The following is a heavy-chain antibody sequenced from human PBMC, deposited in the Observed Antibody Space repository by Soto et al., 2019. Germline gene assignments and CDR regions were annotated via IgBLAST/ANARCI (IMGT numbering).Heavy chain of an antibody. CDR1: GASFSDYY. CDR3: ARGEIVVVPAAVSYDYYMDV. Sequence: QVQLQQWGAGLLKPSETLSLTCAVYGASFSDYYWSWIRQPPGKGLDWMGEINHSGSTNYNPSLKSRVTISVDTSMTQFSLKLSSVTAADTAVYYCARGEIVVVPAAVSYDYYMDVWGKWTTVTVSS. D-gene: IGHD2-2*01. V-gene: IGHV4-34*01. CDR2: INHSGST. J-gene: IGHJ6*03.